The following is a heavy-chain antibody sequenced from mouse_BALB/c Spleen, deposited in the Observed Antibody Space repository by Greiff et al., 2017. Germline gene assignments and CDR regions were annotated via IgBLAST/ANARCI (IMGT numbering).Heavy chain of an antibody. CDR1: GFTFSSFG. V-gene: IGHV5-17*02. CDR3: ARSGYYGSSSYYAMDY. J-gene: IGHJ4*01. Sequence: DGKLVESGGGLVQPGGSRKLSCAASGFTFSSFGMHWVRQAPEKGLEWVAYISSGSSTIYYADTVKGRFTISRDNPKNTLFLQMTSLRSEDTAMYYCARSGYYGSSSYYAMDYWGQGTSVTVSS. CDR2: ISSGSSTI. D-gene: IGHD1-1*01.